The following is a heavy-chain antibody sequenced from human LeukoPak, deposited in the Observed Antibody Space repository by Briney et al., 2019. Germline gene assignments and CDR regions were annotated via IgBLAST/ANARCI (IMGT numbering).Heavy chain of an antibody. Sequence: GGSLRLSCAASGFTFSNAWMSWVRQAPGKGLEWVGRIKSRTDSGTTDYAAPVKGRFTISRDDSKNTLYLQMNSLKTEDTAVYYCTTEPLYDILTGLDYWGQGTLVTVSS. J-gene: IGHJ4*02. CDR3: TTEPLYDILTGLDY. D-gene: IGHD3-9*01. V-gene: IGHV3-15*01. CDR2: IKSRTDSGTT. CDR1: GFTFSNAW.